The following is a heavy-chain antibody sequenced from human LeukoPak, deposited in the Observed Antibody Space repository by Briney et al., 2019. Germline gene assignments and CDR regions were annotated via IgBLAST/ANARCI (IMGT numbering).Heavy chain of an antibody. J-gene: IGHJ3*02. CDR2: ISAYNGNT. V-gene: IGHV1-18*01. Sequence: ASVKVSCKASGYTFTSYGISWVRQAPGQGLEWMGWISAYNGNTNYAQKLQGRVTMTTDTSTSTAYMELRSLRSDDTAVYYCARVKTARSAMVALGAFDIWGQGTMVTVSS. D-gene: IGHD5-18*01. CDR1: GYTFTSYG. CDR3: ARVKTARSAMVALGAFDI.